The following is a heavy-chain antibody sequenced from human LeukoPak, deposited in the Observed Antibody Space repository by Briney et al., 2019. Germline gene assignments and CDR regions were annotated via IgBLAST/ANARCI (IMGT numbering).Heavy chain of an antibody. Sequence: PSETLSLTCTVSGGSISSYYWSWIRQPPGKGLEWRGYIYYSGSTNYNPSLQSRVTISVDTSKNQFSLKLSSVTAADTAVYYCAREGAAGDHDAFDIWGQGTMVTVSS. J-gene: IGHJ3*02. V-gene: IGHV4-59*01. D-gene: IGHD6-13*01. CDR1: GGSISSYY. CDR2: IYYSGST. CDR3: AREGAAGDHDAFDI.